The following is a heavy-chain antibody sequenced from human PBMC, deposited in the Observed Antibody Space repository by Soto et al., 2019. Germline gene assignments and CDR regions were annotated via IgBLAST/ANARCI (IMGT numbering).Heavy chain of an antibody. J-gene: IGHJ2*01. CDR2: ISDSGGNT. CDR3: AKAVVVFFQAEDGIRDTVPVSAFLLNRSSDL. V-gene: IGHV3-23*01. D-gene: IGHD2-15*01. Sequence: KGLEGVSTISDSGGNTYNADSVQGRFAISRDNAKNTLYLQMNSRRADDTAVYYCAKAVVVFFQAEDGIRDTVPVSAFLLNRSSDL.